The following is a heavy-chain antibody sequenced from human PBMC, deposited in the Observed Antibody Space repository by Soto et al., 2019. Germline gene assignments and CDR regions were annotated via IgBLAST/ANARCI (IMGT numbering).Heavy chain of an antibody. D-gene: IGHD6-13*01. Sequence: QVQLVQSGAEVKKPGASVKLSCRTSGYTFTHYYIHWVRQAPGQGLEWLAIINPASGSTNYAQDFQGTLTLTMDTSTTTVYMELSGLRAKDTAIFYCARDLAAGDLWGQGTLVTVSS. CDR3: ARDLAAGDL. CDR1: GYTFTHYY. V-gene: IGHV1-46*01. CDR2: INPASGST. J-gene: IGHJ5*02.